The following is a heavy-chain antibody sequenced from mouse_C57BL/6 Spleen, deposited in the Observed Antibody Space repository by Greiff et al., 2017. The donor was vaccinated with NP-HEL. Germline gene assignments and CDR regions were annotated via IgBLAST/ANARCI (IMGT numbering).Heavy chain of an antibody. CDR1: GYTFTSYW. J-gene: IGHJ1*03. Sequence: QVQLQQPGTELVKPGASVKLSCKASGYTFTSYWMHWVKQRPGQGLEWIGNINPSNGGTNYNEKFKSKATLTVDKSSSTAYMQLSSLTSEDSAVYYCARDDGYYVDWYFDVWGTGTTVTVSS. V-gene: IGHV1-53*01. CDR3: ARDDGYYVDWYFDV. D-gene: IGHD2-3*01. CDR2: INPSNGGT.